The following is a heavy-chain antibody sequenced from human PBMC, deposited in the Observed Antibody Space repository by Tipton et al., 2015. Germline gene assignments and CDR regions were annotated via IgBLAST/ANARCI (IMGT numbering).Heavy chain of an antibody. CDR1: GFSLRNYV. CDR3: AKVARPYYYDYSGSWSFDY. J-gene: IGHJ4*02. D-gene: IGHD3-22*01. Sequence: QLVQSGGDLVQPGGSLRLSCVVSGFSLRNYVMAWVRQAPGKGLEWVSGISASGGRTYYADSVRGRFTISRDNSKNILYLQMSSLRAEDMAVYYCAKVARPYYYDYSGSWSFDYWGQGTLVTVSS. CDR2: ISASGGRT. V-gene: IGHV3-23*04.